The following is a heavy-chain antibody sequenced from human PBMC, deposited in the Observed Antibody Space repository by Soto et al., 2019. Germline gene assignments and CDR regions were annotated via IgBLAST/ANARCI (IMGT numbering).Heavy chain of an antibody. CDR3: ARLSQTMVRGGELYYYYGMDV. J-gene: IGHJ6*02. V-gene: IGHV6-1*01. CDR1: GDSVSSNSAA. D-gene: IGHD3-10*01. CDR2: TYYRSKWYN. Sequence: PSQTLSLTCAISGDSVSSNSAAWNWIRQSPSRGLEWLGRTYYRSKWYNDYAVSVKSRITINPDTSKNQFSLQLNSVTPEDTAVYYCARLSQTMVRGGELYYYYGMDVWGQGTTVTVSS.